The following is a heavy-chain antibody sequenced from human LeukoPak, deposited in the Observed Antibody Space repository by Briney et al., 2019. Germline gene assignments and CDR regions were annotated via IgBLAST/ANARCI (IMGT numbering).Heavy chain of an antibody. V-gene: IGHV3-7*03. J-gene: IGHJ4*02. CDR2: MKPDGTEK. CDR3: ARGSGWYSVYYFDY. CDR1: GFSFTTYW. Sequence: GGSLRLSCIASGFSFTTYWIYWVRQAPGEGLEWVAHMKPDGTEKYYLDSVKGRFTISRDNAKNSLYLQMNSLRAEDTAVYYCARGSGWYSVYYFDYWGQGTLVTVSS. D-gene: IGHD6-19*01.